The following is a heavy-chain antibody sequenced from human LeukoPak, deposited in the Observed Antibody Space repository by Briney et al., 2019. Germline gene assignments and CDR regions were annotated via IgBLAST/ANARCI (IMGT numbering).Heavy chain of an antibody. CDR3: ARQNDFRLDY. J-gene: IGHJ4*02. D-gene: IGHD3-3*01. CDR1: GYTFSSYW. V-gene: IGHV5-51*01. CDR2: IYPGDSDT. Sequence: GESLKISCKGSGYTFSSYWIGWVRQMPGKGLEWMGIIYPGDSDTRYSPSLQGQVTISVDTSVGTAYLQWSSLKASDTAIYYCARQNDFRLDYWGQGTLVTVSS.